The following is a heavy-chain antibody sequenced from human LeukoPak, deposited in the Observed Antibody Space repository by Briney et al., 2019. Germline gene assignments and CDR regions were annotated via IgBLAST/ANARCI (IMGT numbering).Heavy chain of an antibody. CDR3: ARVAHFYYGMDV. CDR1: SGSISSSNW. V-gene: IGHV4-4*02. Sequence: PSETMSLTCAVSSGSISSSNWWSWVRQPPGKGLEWIGEIYHSGSTSYNPSLKSRVTISVDKSKNQFSLKLSSVTAADTAVYYCARVAHFYYGMDVWGQGTTVTVSS. CDR2: IYHSGST. J-gene: IGHJ6*02.